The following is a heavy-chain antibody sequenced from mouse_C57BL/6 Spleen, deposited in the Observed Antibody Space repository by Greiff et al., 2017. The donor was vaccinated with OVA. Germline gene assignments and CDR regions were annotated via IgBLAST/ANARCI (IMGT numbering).Heavy chain of an antibody. Sequence: VQLQQPGAELVMPGASVKLSCKASGYTFTSYWMHWVKQRPGKGLEWIGEIDPYDSYTTYNQQFKGKSTLTVDKSSSTAYMQLSILTSDDSAVYYCARKDYGSSYWYFGVWGTGTTVTVST. V-gene: IGHV1-69*01. J-gene: IGHJ1*03. CDR1: GYTFTSYW. CDR2: IDPYDSYT. D-gene: IGHD1-1*01. CDR3: ARKDYGSSYWYFGV.